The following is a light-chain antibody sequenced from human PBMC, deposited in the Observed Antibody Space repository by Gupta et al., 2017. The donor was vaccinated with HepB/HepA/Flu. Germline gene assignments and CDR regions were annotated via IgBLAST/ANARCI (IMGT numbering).Light chain of an antibody. J-gene: IGLJ1*01. CDR2: DVS. CDR3: CSYAGSYTLGV. CDR1: SSDVGGYNY. Sequence: QSTRTQPRPVSGSPGQAVTISCTGTSSDVGGYNYVSWYQQHPGKAPKLMIYDVSKRPSGVPDRFSGSKSGNAASLTISGLQAEDEADYYCCSYAGSYTLGVFGTGTKVTVL. V-gene: IGLV2-11*01.